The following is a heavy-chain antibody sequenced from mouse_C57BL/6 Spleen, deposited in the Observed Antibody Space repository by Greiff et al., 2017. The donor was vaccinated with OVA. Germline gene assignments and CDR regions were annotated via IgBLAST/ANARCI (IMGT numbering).Heavy chain of an antibody. CDR2: IRSKSNNYAT. Sequence: EVKLVESGGGLVQPKGSLKLSCAASGFSFNTYAMNWVRQAPGKGLEWVARIRSKSNNYATYYADSVKDRFTISRDDSESMLYLQMNNLKTEDTAMYYCVRQTYDYDPWFAYWGQGTLVTVSA. CDR1: GFSFNTYA. V-gene: IGHV10-1*01. D-gene: IGHD2-4*01. J-gene: IGHJ3*01. CDR3: VRQTYDYDPWFAY.